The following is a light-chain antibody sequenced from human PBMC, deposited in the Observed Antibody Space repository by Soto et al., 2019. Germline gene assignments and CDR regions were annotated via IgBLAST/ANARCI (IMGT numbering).Light chain of an antibody. CDR2: EFS. CDR3: CSYTGSRTHI. CDR1: SSDVGGYNY. J-gene: IGLJ1*01. V-gene: IGLV2-14*01. Sequence: QSVLTQPGPVSGSPGQSITLSCTGTSSDVGGYNYVCWYQQHPGKSPRLIFFEFSYRPSGLCSRFSSSKYGDTASLTISWLHADDEADYSCCSYTGSRTHIFGRGTKVTVL.